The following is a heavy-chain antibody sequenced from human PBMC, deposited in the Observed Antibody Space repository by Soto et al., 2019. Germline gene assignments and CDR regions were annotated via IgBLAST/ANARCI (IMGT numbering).Heavy chain of an antibody. Sequence: PGGSLRLSCAASGFTFSSYSMNWVRQAPGKGLEWVSYISSSSSTIYYADSVKGRFTISRDNAKNSLYLQMNSLRDEDTAVYYCASSELLGGGYYYYYGMDVWGQGTTVTVSS. CDR3: ASSELLGGGYYYYYGMDV. J-gene: IGHJ6*02. CDR2: ISSSSSTI. D-gene: IGHD1-26*01. CDR1: GFTFSSYS. V-gene: IGHV3-48*02.